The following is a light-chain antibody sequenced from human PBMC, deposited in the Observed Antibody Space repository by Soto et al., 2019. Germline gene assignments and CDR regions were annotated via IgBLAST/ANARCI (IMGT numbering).Light chain of an antibody. CDR2: DTS. CDR3: QQRTDWPT. J-gene: IGKJ4*01. Sequence: EIVLTQSPATLSLSPGESATLSCRASQSVSHFLAWYQQKPGQAPMLLIYDTSSGATGIPGRFSASGSGTAFTLTIDSLEPAVAAVDYCQQRTDWPTFGGGTKVEI. V-gene: IGKV3-11*01. CDR1: QSVSHF.